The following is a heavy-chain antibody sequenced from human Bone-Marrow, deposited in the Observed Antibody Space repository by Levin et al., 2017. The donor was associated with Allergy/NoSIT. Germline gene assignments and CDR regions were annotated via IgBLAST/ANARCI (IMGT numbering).Heavy chain of an antibody. Sequence: SQTLSLTCTVSTGSVRSDGYYYTWIRQLPGKGLEWIGHIYYTGRTDYNPSLESRLTISVDTSHNQFSLNLTSVTAADTAVYYCASRGGQIAARSGCFDNWGQGVFVTVSS. V-gene: IGHV4-31*03. CDR2: IYYTGRT. CDR3: ASRGGQIAARSGCFDN. J-gene: IGHJ4*02. CDR1: TGSVRSDGYY. D-gene: IGHD6-6*01.